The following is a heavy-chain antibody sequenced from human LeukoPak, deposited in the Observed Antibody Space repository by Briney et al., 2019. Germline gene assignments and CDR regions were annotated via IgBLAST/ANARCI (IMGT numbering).Heavy chain of an antibody. CDR1: GISLSNYA. CDR3: ARGRYYGMDV. D-gene: IGHD3-10*01. J-gene: IGHJ6*02. V-gene: IGHV3-23*01. CDR2: ISERGGST. Sequence: GGSLRLSCVVSGISLSNYAMTWVRQAPGKGLEWVSYISERGGSTTYADSVKGRFTISRDNAKNTLYLQMNSLRAEDTAVYYCARGRYYGMDVWGQGTTVTVSS.